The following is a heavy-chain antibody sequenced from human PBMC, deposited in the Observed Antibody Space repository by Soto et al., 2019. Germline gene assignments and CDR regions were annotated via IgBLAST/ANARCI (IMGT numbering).Heavy chain of an antibody. CDR3: ARDLYVVVVTAIPVYYYYGLDV. V-gene: IGHV1-18*01. Sequence: ASVKVSCKASGYTFTSYGISWVRQAPGQGLEWMGWISAYNGNTNYAQKLQGRVTMTTDTSTSTAYMELRSLRSDDTAVYYCARDLYVVVVTAIPVYYYYGLDVWGQGTTVTVSS. CDR1: GYTFTSYG. CDR2: ISAYNGNT. J-gene: IGHJ6*02. D-gene: IGHD2-21*02.